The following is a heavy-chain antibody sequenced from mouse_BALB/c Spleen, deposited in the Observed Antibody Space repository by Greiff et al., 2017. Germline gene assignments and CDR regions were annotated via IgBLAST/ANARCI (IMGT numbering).Heavy chain of an antibody. CDR2: ISSGSSTI. CDR1: GFTFSSFG. D-gene: IGHD2-4*01. CDR3: ARYDYGDYYAMDY. Sequence: VKLVESGGGLVQPGGSRKLSCAASGFTFSSFGMHWVRQAPEKGLEWVAYISSGSSTIYYADTVKGRFTISRDNPKNTLFLQMTSLRSEDTAMYYCARYDYGDYYAMDYWGQGTSVTVSS. V-gene: IGHV5-17*02. J-gene: IGHJ4*01.